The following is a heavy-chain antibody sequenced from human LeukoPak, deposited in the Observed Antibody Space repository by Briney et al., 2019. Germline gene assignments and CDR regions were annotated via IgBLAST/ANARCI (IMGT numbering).Heavy chain of an antibody. CDR1: GFTFSTYV. CDR3: ASSVGATPLDY. Sequence: GGSLRLSCAASGFTFSTYVMHWVRRAPGKGLEYVSVISSNGGSTYYANYVKGRFTISRDNSKNTLYLQMGSLRAEDMAVYYCASSVGATPLDYWGQGTLVTVSS. D-gene: IGHD1-26*01. V-gene: IGHV3-64*01. J-gene: IGHJ4*02. CDR2: ISSNGGST.